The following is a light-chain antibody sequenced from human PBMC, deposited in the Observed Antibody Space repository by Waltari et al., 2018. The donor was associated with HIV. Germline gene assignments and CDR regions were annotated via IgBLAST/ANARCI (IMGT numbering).Light chain of an antibody. CDR2: END. J-gene: IGLJ1*01. CDR1: SSNLGYNY. V-gene: IGLV1-51*01. Sequence: SVLTQPPSMSAAPGQRVTISCSGSSSNLGYNYVSWYQQLPGTAPKLHIYENDKRPSAIPDRFSASKSGTSASLAIAGLQTGDEADYYCGTWDTSLNTVVFGSATKVSVL. CDR3: GTWDTSLNTVV.